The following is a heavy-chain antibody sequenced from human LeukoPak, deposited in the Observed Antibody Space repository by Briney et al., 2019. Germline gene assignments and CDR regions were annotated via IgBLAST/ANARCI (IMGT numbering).Heavy chain of an antibody. V-gene: IGHV1-8*01. J-gene: IGHJ6*02. D-gene: IGHD3-10*01. CDR3: ARLRRFGDYYYYGMDV. CDR1: GYTFTSYD. CDR2: MNPNSGNT. Sequence: ASVKVSCKASGYTFTSYDINWVRQATGQGLEWIGWMNPNSGNTGYAQKFQGRVTMTRNTSISTAYLELSSLRSEDTAVYYCARLRRFGDYYYYGMDVWGQGTTVTVSS.